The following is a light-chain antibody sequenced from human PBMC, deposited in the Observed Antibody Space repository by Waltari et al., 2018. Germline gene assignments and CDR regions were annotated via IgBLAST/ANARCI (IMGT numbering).Light chain of an antibody. CDR2: GAS. CDR1: QSVSSN. Sequence: EIVMTQSPATLSVSPGERATLSCRASQSVSSNLAWYQQKPGQAPRLLIYGASTRATGIPARFSGSGSGTEFTLTISSMQSEDFAVYYCQQYNNWPLMYTFGRGTKLEIK. V-gene: IGKV3-15*01. CDR3: QQYNNWPLMYT. J-gene: IGKJ2*01.